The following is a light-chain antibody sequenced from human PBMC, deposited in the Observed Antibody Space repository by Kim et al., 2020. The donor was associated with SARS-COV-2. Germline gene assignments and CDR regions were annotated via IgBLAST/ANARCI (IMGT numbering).Light chain of an antibody. V-gene: IGLV2-14*03. CDR1: GRDVCRYDL. CDR3: FSRTNTDTGV. Sequence: GHSSTISCPGTGRDVCRYDLFSFYQQHPDKAPKIIIYGVTKRPSGVSDRFSGSKSGNTASLTISGLQAEDEADYYCFSRTNTDTGVFGGGTQLTVL. J-gene: IGLJ3*02. CDR2: GVT.